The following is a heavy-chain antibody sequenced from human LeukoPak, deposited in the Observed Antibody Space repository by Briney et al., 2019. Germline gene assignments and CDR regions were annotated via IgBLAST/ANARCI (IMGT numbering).Heavy chain of an antibody. J-gene: IGHJ6*02. V-gene: IGHV3-30*02. Sequence: PGGSLRLSCVASGFTFTNYGMHWVRQAPGKGLECVSFIRYDGSKNYYGDSVRGRFTISRDTSKNTLYLQMNTLRPEDTAVYYCTKASGRNLYGMDVWGQGTTVIVSS. CDR3: TKASGRNLYGMDV. CDR2: IRYDGSKN. CDR1: GFTFTNYG. D-gene: IGHD3-10*01.